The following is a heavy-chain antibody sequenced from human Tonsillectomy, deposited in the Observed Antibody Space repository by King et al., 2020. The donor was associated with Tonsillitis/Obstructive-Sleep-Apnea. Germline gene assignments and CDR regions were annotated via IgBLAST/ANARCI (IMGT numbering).Heavy chain of an antibody. CDR1: GGSISSYY. D-gene: IGHD3-16*01. V-gene: IGHV4-59*01. Sequence: VQLQESGPGLVKPSETLSLTCTVSGGSISSYYWSWIRQPPGKGLEWIGYIYYSGSTNYNPSLKSRVTISVDTSRNQFFLKLSSVTAADTAVYYCTRDMMLEAVGDAFDIWGQGTVVTVSS. CDR3: TRDMMLEAVGDAFDI. J-gene: IGHJ3*02. CDR2: IYYSGST.